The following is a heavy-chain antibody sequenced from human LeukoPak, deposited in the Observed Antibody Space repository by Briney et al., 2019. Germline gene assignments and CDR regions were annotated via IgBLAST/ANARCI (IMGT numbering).Heavy chain of an antibody. Sequence: GESLKISCNGSGYSFTSYWIGWVRQMPGKGLEWMGIIYPGDSDTRYSPSFQGQVTISADKSISTAYLQWSSLKASDTAMYYCARRVVAATDAFDIWGQGTMVTVSS. CDR1: GYSFTSYW. D-gene: IGHD2-15*01. V-gene: IGHV5-51*01. J-gene: IGHJ3*02. CDR2: IYPGDSDT. CDR3: ARRVVAATDAFDI.